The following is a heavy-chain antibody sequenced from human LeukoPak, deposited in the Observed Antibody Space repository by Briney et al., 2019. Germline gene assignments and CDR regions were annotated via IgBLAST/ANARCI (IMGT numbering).Heavy chain of an antibody. J-gene: IGHJ4*02. CDR3: ARDGPAPSMTTVTSNY. CDR1: GFTFTHFG. V-gene: IGHV3-30*02. Sequence: PGGSLRLSCAASGFTFTHFGMHWVRQAPGRGLEWVAFINYDGSDKYYTDSVTGRFTISRDNSKNTLYLQMNSMRTEDTAVYYCARDGPAPSMTTVTSNYWGQGTLVTVSS. D-gene: IGHD4-17*01. CDR2: INYDGSDK.